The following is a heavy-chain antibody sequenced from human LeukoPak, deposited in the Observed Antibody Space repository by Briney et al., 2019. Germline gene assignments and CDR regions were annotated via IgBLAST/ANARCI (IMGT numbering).Heavy chain of an antibody. CDR1: GFTFSSYD. CDR3: AKDWAPYYYDSSGYYDY. CDR2: ISGSGGST. D-gene: IGHD3-22*01. Sequence: GGSLRLSCAASGFTFSSYDMSWVRQAPGKGLEWVSAISGSGGSTYYADSVKGGFTISRENYKNTMYLQMNSLRAEDTAVYYCAKDWAPYYYDSSGYYDYWGQGTLVTVSS. J-gene: IGHJ4*02. V-gene: IGHV3-23*01.